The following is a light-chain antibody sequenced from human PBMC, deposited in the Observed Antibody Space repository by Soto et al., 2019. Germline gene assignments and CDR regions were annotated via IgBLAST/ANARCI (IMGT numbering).Light chain of an antibody. CDR1: TSNIGSDYG. V-gene: IGLV1-40*01. CDR2: IND. CDR3: QSYDSRLSGVI. J-gene: IGLJ2*01. Sequence: SVLTQPPSVSGAPGQRVTISCTGGTSNIGSDYGVHWYQQLPGRASRLLIYINDKRPSGVPDRFSGSKSGTSASLAITGLQAEDEADYYCQSYDSRLSGVIFGGGTKVTVL.